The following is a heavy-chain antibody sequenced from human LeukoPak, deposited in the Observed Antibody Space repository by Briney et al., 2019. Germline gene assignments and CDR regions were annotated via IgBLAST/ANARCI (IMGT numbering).Heavy chain of an antibody. Sequence: PSETLSLTCAVYGGSFSGYYWSWIRQPPGKGLEWIGEINHSGSTNYNPSLKSRVTISVDTSKNQFSLKLSSVTAAGTAVYYCARVSRGIVVVPAAVSYYYYMDVWGKGTTVTVSS. CDR2: INHSGST. V-gene: IGHV4-34*01. CDR3: ARVSRGIVVVPAAVSYYYYMDV. J-gene: IGHJ6*03. D-gene: IGHD2-2*01. CDR1: GGSFSGYY.